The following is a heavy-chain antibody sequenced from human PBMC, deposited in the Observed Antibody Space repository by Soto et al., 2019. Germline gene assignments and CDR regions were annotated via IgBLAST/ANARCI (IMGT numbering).Heavy chain of an antibody. CDR3: AKDHHFWSGYTPDY. CDR1: GFTFSSYG. J-gene: IGHJ4*02. V-gene: IGHV3-30*18. CDR2: ISYDGSNK. Sequence: PGGSLRLSCAASGFTFSSYGMHWVRQAPGKGLEWVAVISYDGSNKYYADSVKGRFTISRDNSKNTLYLQMNSLRAEDTAVYYCAKDHHFWSGYTPDYWGQGTLVTVYS. D-gene: IGHD3-3*02.